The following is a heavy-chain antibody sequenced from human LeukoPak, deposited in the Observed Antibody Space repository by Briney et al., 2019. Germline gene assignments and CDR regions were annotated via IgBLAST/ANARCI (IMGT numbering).Heavy chain of an antibody. J-gene: IGHJ4*02. D-gene: IGHD3-16*01. CDR1: GVSIKSYY. CDR3: ATLGDFDF. Sequence: SETLSLTCAVFGVSIKSYYWDWIRQPPGKGLEWIGYIYYSGTTNYNPSFKSRVTMSLDTSKNQVSLNLNSVTAEDTAVYFCATLGDFDFWGQGALVAVSS. V-gene: IGHV4-59*01. CDR2: IYYSGTT.